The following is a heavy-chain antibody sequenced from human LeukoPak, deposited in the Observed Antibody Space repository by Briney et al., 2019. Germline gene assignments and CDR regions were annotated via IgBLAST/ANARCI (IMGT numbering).Heavy chain of an antibody. CDR3: TRDGGTRVLLWFGELSPYYYYMDV. CDR2: IKSTRDGGAT. D-gene: IGHD3-10*01. CDR1: GFTFKNAW. Sequence: GGSLRLSCEASGFTFKNAWMIWVRQAPGKGPEWVGRIKSTRDGGATEYAAPVKGRFTISRDDSKSIAYLQMNSLKTEDTAVYYCTRDGGTRVLLWFGELSPYYYYMDVWGKGTTVTISS. J-gene: IGHJ6*03. V-gene: IGHV3-15*01.